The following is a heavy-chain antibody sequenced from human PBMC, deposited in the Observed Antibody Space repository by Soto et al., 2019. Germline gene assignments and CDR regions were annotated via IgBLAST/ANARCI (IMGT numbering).Heavy chain of an antibody. Sequence: QVQLVQSGAEVKKPGSSVKVSCKASGGTLSSYAISWVRQAPGQGLEWMGGIIPILDTANYAQKFQGRVTIAADEPTNTAYMELSSLRSEDTAVYYCARAGDSGYDWNLDYWGQGTLVTVSS. V-gene: IGHV1-69*01. D-gene: IGHD5-12*01. CDR3: ARAGDSGYDWNLDY. J-gene: IGHJ4*02. CDR1: GGTLSSYA. CDR2: IIPILDTA.